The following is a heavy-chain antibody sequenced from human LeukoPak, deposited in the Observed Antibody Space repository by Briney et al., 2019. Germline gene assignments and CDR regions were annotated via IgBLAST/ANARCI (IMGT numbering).Heavy chain of an antibody. Sequence: GGSLRLSCAASGFTFSNYAMHWVRQAPGKGLEWVAVIYYDASNQYYADSVTGRFTISRDTSKNTLNLQMNSLRAEDTAVYYCAKDFSYDGTGYQDFWGQGTLVTVSS. D-gene: IGHD3-22*01. V-gene: IGHV3-33*06. CDR1: GFTFSNYA. CDR2: IYYDASNQ. J-gene: IGHJ4*02. CDR3: AKDFSYDGTGYQDF.